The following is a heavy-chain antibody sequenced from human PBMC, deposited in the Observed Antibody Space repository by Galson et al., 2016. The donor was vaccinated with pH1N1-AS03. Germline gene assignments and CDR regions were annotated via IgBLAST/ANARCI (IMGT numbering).Heavy chain of an antibody. CDR2: INSNSGDT. D-gene: IGHD3-10*01. Sequence: SVKVSCKAPGDSFSGYYMHWVRQAPGQGLEWMGWINSNSGDTKYAQKFQGRVTMTRDTSIRTVHMDLSGLRFDDTALYYCARDRDYYGSGSYYNGVIGSFDYWGQGTLVTVSS. V-gene: IGHV1-2*02. CDR1: GDSFSGYY. J-gene: IGHJ4*02. CDR3: ARDRDYYGSGSYYNGVIGSFDY.